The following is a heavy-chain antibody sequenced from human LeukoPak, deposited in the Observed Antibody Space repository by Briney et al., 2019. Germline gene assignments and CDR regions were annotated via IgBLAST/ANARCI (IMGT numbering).Heavy chain of an antibody. CDR2: IYSGGST. CDR3: ARTMIVAAFDI. V-gene: IGHV3-53*01. D-gene: IGHD3-22*01. CDR1: GFTASSNY. J-gene: IGHJ3*02. Sequence: GGSLRLSCAASGFTASSNYMSWVRQAPGKGRGWVSVIYSGGSTYYADSVKGRFTISRDNSKNTLYLQMNSLRAEDTAVCYCARTMIVAAFDIWGQGTMVTVSS.